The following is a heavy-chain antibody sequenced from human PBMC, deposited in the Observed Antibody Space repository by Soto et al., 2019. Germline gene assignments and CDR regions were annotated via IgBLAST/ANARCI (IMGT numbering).Heavy chain of an antibody. CDR1: GFTFSSYS. CDR3: ARVSRYCSGGSCYSTWDY. J-gene: IGHJ4*02. CDR2: ISSSSSTI. Sequence: PGGSLRLSCAASGFTFSSYSMNWVRQAPGKGLEWVSYISSSSSTIYYADSVKGRFTISRDNAKNSLYLQMNSLRAEDTAVYYCARVSRYCSGGSCYSTWDYWGQGTLVTVSS. D-gene: IGHD2-15*01. V-gene: IGHV3-48*01.